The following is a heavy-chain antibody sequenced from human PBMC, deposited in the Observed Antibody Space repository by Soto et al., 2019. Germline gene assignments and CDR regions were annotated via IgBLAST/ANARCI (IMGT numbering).Heavy chain of an antibody. CDR3: ARSVAVPGAHIDY. D-gene: IGHD6-13*01. CDR2: VYYTGST. Sequence: PSETLSLTCSVSGGSISGSYWSWIRQSPGKGLEWLGYVYYTGSTSYSPSLRSRVSISVDTSKNEFSLRLSSVTAADTAVYFCARSVAVPGAHIDYWGQGTQVVFSS. V-gene: IGHV4-59*01. J-gene: IGHJ4*02. CDR1: GGSISGSY.